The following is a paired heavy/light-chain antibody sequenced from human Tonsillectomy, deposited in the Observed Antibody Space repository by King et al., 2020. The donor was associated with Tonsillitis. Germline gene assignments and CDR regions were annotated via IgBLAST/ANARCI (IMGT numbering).Light chain of an antibody. Sequence: EIVLTQSPATLSLSPGERATLSCRASQSVSSYLAWYQQKPGQAPRLLIYDASNRATGIPARFSGSGSGTDFTLTISSLEPEDFAVYYCQQRSNLFGGGTKVEIK. V-gene: IGKV3-11*01. CDR3: QQRSNL. J-gene: IGKJ4*01. CDR1: QSVSSY. CDR2: DAS.
Heavy chain of an antibody. CDR2: ISGSGGST. CDR1: GFTFSSYA. D-gene: IGHD5-18*01. J-gene: IGHJ2*01. CDR3: AKDGPYTAMAEGYWYFDL. V-gene: IGHV3-23*01. Sequence: EVQLLESGGGLVQPGGSLRLSCAASGFTFSSYAMSWVRQAPGKGLEWVSAISGSGGSTYYADSVKGRFTISRDNSKNTLYLQMNSLRAEDTAVYYCAKDGPYTAMAEGYWYFDLWGRGTLVTVSS.